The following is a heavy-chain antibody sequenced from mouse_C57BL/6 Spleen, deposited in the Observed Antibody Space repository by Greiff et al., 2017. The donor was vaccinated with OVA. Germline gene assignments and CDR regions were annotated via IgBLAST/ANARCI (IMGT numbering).Heavy chain of an antibody. CDR1: GYTFTSYW. Sequence: QVQLKQSGAELVKPGASVKMSCKASGYTFTSYWITWVQQRPGQGLEWIGALYPGSGSTNYNEKFKSKATLTVDTSSSPAYMQLSSLTSEDSAVYYCAREGIYDGYPAWFAYWGQGTLVTVAA. CDR2: LYPGSGST. CDR3: AREGIYDGYPAWFAY. J-gene: IGHJ3*01. D-gene: IGHD2-3*01. V-gene: IGHV1-55*01.